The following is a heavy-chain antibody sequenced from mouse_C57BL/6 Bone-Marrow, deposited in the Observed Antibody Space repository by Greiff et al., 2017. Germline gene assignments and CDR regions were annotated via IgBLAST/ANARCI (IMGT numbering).Heavy chain of an antibody. D-gene: IGHD2-4*01. V-gene: IGHV2-6*01. J-gene: IGHJ4*01. CDR1: GFSLTSYG. CDR3: ARNDYPYAMDY. Sequence: QVQLKQSGPGLVAPSQSLSITCTVSGFSLTSYGVDWVRQSPGKGLEWLGVIWGVGNTNYNSALNSRLSISKDNSKSQGFLKMNSLQTDDTAMDYCARNDYPYAMDYWGQGTSVTVSS. CDR2: IWGVGNT.